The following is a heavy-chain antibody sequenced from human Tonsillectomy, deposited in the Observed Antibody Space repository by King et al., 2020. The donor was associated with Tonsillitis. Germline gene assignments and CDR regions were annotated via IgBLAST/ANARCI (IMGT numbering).Heavy chain of an antibody. V-gene: IGHV3-23*04. CDR2: ISGSGGST. CDR1: GFTFSSYA. J-gene: IGHJ6*02. Sequence: VQLVESGGGLVQPGGSLRLSCTASGFTFSSYAMSWVRQAPGKGLEWVSAISGSGGSTYYADSVKGRFTISRDNSKNTLSLQMNSLRAEDTAVYYCAKDWYYDCSGSYHYGMDVWGHGTTVTASS. CDR3: AKDWYYDCSGSYHYGMDV. D-gene: IGHD3-22*01.